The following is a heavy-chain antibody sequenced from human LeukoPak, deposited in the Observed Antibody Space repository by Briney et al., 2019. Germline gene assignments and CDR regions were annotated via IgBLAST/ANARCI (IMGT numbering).Heavy chain of an antibody. CDR1: GFTFDDYA. D-gene: IGHD6-19*01. V-gene: IGHV3-9*01. J-gene: IGHJ6*02. Sequence: GRSLRLSCAASGFTFDDYAMHWVRQAPGKGLEWVSGISWNSGSIGYADSVKGRFTISRDNAKNSLYLQMHSLRAEDTALYYCAKDTEQWLVSGYYYYGMDVWGQGTTVTVSS. CDR2: ISWNSGSI. CDR3: AKDTEQWLVSGYYYYGMDV.